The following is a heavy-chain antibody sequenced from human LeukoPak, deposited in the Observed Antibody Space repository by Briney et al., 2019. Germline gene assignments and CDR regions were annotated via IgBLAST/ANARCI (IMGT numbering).Heavy chain of an antibody. CDR1: GFAFDIYA. V-gene: IGHV3-23*01. CDR3: AKDPRGSLERRGHFDF. CDR2: ISASGGST. D-gene: IGHD1-1*01. Sequence: GGSLRLSCAASGFAFDIYAMTWVRQAPGKGLEWVSGISASGGSTYYADSVKGRFTISRDNSKNTVYLQMNSLRGEDTVVYYCAKDPRGSLERRGHFDFWGQGTLVTVSS. J-gene: IGHJ4*02.